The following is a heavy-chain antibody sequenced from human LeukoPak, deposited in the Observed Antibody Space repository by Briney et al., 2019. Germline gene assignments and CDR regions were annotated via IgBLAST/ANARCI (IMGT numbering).Heavy chain of an antibody. V-gene: IGHV4-34*01. D-gene: IGHD6-13*01. Sequence: PSETLSLTCAVYGGSFSGYYWSWIRQPPGKGLEGIGEINHSGSTNYNPSLKSRVTISVDTSKNQFSLKLSSVTAADTAVYYCARLRRLAAAGSLNNWFDPWGQGTLVTVSS. CDR1: GGSFSGYY. CDR3: ARLRRLAAAGSLNNWFDP. CDR2: INHSGST. J-gene: IGHJ5*02.